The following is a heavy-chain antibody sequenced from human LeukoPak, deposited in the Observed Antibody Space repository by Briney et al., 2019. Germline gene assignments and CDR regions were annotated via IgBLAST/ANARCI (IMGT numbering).Heavy chain of an antibody. V-gene: IGHV3-64*01. Sequence: QTGGSLRLSCAASGFTFSSYAIHWVRQAPGKGLEYVSGISGNGRNTHYGNSVKGRFTVSRDNSRNTLYLQMGSLRAEDLAVYFCARVDRDDYGDYASDYWGQGTLVTVSS. J-gene: IGHJ4*02. CDR1: GFTFSSYA. CDR3: ARVDRDDYGDYASDY. CDR2: ISGNGRNT. D-gene: IGHD4-17*01.